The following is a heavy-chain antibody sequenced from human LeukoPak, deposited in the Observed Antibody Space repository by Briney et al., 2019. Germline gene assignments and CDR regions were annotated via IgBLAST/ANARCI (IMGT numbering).Heavy chain of an antibody. CDR1: GFTFSNAW. CDR2: ISGSGGST. J-gene: IGHJ5*02. D-gene: IGHD2-8*01. CDR3: AVGPTRILYSNRFDP. V-gene: IGHV3-23*01. Sequence: GGSLRLSCAASGFTFSNAWMSWVRQAPGKGLEWVSAISGSGGSTYYADSVKGRFTISRDNSKNTLYLQMNSLRAEDTAVYYCAVGPTRILYSNRFDPWGQGTLVTVSS.